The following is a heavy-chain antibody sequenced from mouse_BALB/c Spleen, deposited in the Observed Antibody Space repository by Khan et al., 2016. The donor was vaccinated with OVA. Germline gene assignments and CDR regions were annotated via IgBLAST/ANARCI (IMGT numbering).Heavy chain of an antibody. CDR1: GYSITSDYA. Sequence: EVQLQESGPGLVKPSQSLSLTCTVTGYSITSDYAWNWIRQFPGNKLEWMGYISYSGNTKYNPSLKSRISITRDTSTNHFFLQLNSVTIEDTATYECERGYGGDFDYWGQGTTLTVSS. V-gene: IGHV3-2*02. CDR3: ERGYGGDFDY. D-gene: IGHD1-1*02. J-gene: IGHJ2*01. CDR2: ISYSGNT.